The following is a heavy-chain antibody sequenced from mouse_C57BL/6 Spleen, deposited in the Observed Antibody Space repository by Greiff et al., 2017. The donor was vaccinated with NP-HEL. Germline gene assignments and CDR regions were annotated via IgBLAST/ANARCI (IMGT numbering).Heavy chain of an antibody. J-gene: IGHJ2*01. CDR2: INSDGSST. Sequence: EVQRVESEGGLVQPGSSMKLSCTASGFTFSDYYMAWVRQVPEQGLEWVANINSDGSSTYYIDPFKSRFIIPRDNAKNNIYLQMSRLKAEDTATYYCARGDDYYPFDDWGQGTTLTVTS. D-gene: IGHD2-3*01. CDR3: ARGDDYYPFDD. V-gene: IGHV5-16*01. CDR1: GFTFSDYY.